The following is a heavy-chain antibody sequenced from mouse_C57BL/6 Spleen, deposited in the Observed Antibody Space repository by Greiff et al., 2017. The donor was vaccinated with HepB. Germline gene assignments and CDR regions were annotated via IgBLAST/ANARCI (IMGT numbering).Heavy chain of an antibody. V-gene: IGHV5-4*01. CDR1: GFTFSSYA. CDR3: AREKGLRLNSFDY. J-gene: IGHJ2*01. Sequence: EVQLVESGGGLVKPGGSLKLSCAASGFTFSSYAMSWVRQTPEKRLEWVATISDGGSYTYYPDNVKGRFTISRDNAKNNLYLQMSHLKSEDTAMYYCAREKGLRLNSFDYWGQGTTLTVSS. CDR2: ISDGGSYT. D-gene: IGHD2-4*01.